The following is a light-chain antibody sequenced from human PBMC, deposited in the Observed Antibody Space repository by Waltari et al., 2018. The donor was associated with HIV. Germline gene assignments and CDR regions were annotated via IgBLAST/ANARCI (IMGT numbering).Light chain of an antibody. CDR2: EVS. J-gene: IGLJ3*02. CDR1: SSYVGSYSY. CDR3: NSYTSISTWV. Sequence: QSALTQPASVAGSPGQSLTIPCPGSSSYVGSYSYVSWYQQHPGKAPKLMIYEVSNRPAGVSHRFSGSKSGNTASLTISGLQPEDEADYYCNSYTSISTWVFGGGTKLTVL. V-gene: IGLV2-14*01.